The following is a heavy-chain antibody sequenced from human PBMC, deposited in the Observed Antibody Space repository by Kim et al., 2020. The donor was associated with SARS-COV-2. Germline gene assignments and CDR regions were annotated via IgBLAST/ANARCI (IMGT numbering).Heavy chain of an antibody. D-gene: IGHD2-2*01. Sequence: GGSLRLSCAASGFTFSSYSMNWVRQAPGKGLEWVSYISSSSSTIYYADSVKGRFTISRDNAKNSLYLQMNSLRDEDTAVYYCARDNTMPLFDQLDYYYYGMDVWGQGTTVTVSS. CDR2: ISSSSSTI. V-gene: IGHV3-48*02. J-gene: IGHJ6*02. CDR3: ARDNTMPLFDQLDYYYYGMDV. CDR1: GFTFSSYS.